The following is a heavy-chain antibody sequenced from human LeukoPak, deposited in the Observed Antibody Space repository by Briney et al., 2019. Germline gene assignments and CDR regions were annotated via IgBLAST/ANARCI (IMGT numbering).Heavy chain of an antibody. CDR3: AREGFLWVGEYEDYYYYGMDV. CDR2: IWYDGSNK. CDR1: GFTFSSYG. J-gene: IGHJ6*02. V-gene: IGHV3-33*01. Sequence: GRSLRLSCAASGFTFSSYGMHWVRQAPGKGLEWVAVIWYDGSNKYYADSVKGRFTISRDNSKNTLYLQMNSLRAEDTAVYYCAREGFLWVGEYEDYYYYGMDVWGQGTTATVSS. D-gene: IGHD3-10*01.